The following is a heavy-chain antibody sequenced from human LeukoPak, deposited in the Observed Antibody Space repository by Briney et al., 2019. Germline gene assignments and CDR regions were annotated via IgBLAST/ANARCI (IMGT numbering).Heavy chain of an antibody. CDR2: IKEDGSEK. Sequence: QTGGSLRLSCAASGFTFSSSWMSWVRQAPGKGLECVANIKEDGSEKYYVDSVKGRFTVSRDNAKNSLYLQMNSLRAEDTAVYYCARKNGLDYWGQGTLVTVSS. J-gene: IGHJ4*02. V-gene: IGHV3-7*01. CDR1: GFTFSSSW. CDR3: ARKNGLDY.